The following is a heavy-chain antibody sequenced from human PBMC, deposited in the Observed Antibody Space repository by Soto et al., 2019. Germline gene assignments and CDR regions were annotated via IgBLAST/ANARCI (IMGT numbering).Heavy chain of an antibody. CDR1: GFTFSSYG. CDR3: AKDVSSGGRYFDS. Sequence: PGGSLRLSCAASGFTFSSYGMHWVRQAPGKGLEWVAFILYDGKNYYYGDSVKGRFTISRDNSKNTLYLQMNNLRPDDAALYYCAKDVSSGGRYFDSWGQGSPVTVSS. V-gene: IGHV3-30*18. CDR2: ILYDGKNY. D-gene: IGHD3-10*01. J-gene: IGHJ4*02.